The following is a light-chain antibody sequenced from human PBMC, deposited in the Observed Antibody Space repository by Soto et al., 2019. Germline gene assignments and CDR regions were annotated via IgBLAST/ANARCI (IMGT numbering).Light chain of an antibody. Sequence: QSALTQPRSVSGSPGQSVTISCTGTSNDVGGYNFVSWYQQHPGKVPKLFIYDVSRRPSGVPDRFSGSKSGNTASLTISGLQAADEADYYCSSYAGSYTLVFGGGTQLTVL. V-gene: IGLV2-11*01. CDR2: DVS. CDR1: SNDVGGYNF. J-gene: IGLJ2*01. CDR3: SSYAGSYTLV.